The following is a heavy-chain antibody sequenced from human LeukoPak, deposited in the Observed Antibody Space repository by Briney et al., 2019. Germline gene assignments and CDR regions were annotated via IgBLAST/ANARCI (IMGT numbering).Heavy chain of an antibody. V-gene: IGHV1-2*02. CDR2: INPNSGGT. J-gene: IGHJ4*02. CDR1: GYTFTVYY. Sequence: ASVKVSFKASGYTFTVYYVHWVRQAPGQGLEWMGWINPNSGGTKYAQKFQGRVTMTRDTSISTAHMELSSLTSDDTAVFYCARGRSEGGTIDYWGQGTLVTVSS. CDR3: ARGRSEGGTIDY. D-gene: IGHD3-10*01.